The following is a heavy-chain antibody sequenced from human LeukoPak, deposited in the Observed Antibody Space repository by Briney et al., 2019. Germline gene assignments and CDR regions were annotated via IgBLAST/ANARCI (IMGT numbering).Heavy chain of an antibody. CDR2: ISGSGGST. Sequence: GGSLRLFCAASGFTFSSYAMSWVRQAPGKGLEWVSAISGSGGSTYYADSVKGRFTISRDNSKNTLYLQMNSLRAEDTAVYYCAKDRPTGYSSGWYYFDYWGQGTLVTVSS. CDR3: AKDRPTGYSSGWYYFDY. CDR1: GFTFSSYA. J-gene: IGHJ4*02. V-gene: IGHV3-23*01. D-gene: IGHD6-19*01.